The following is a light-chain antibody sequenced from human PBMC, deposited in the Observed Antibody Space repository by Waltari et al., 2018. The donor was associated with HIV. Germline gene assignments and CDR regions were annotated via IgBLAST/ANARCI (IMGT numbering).Light chain of an antibody. CDR2: DAS. CDR1: QSVRSSY. J-gene: IGKJ2*01. V-gene: IGKV3D-20*01. Sequence: EIVLTQSPATLSLSPGERATLSCGASQSVRSSYLAWYQQKPGLEPRLLIYDASTRATGIPDRFSGSGSGTDFSLTISRLEPEDFAVYYCQQYGSSTSYTFGQGTKLEIK. CDR3: QQYGSSTSYT.